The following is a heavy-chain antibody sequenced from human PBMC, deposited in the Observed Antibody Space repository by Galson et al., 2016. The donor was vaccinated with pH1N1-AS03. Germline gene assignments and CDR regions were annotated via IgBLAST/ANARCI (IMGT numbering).Heavy chain of an antibody. J-gene: IGHJ4*02. V-gene: IGHV3-7*01. CDR3: AREGIGGFDY. CDR2: IKQDGSEK. CDR1: GFTFIGYW. D-gene: IGHD3-16*01. Sequence: SLRLSCAASGFTFIGYWLSWVRQVPGKGLEWAANIKQDGSEKEYVDSVKGRFTISRDNAKNSVYLQMNSLRAEDTAVHYCAREGIGGFDYWGRGTLVTVSS.